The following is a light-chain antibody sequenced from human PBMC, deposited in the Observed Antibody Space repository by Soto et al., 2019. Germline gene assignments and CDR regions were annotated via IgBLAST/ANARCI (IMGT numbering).Light chain of an antibody. CDR3: QQSYSTLWWT. J-gene: IGKJ1*01. CDR2: AAS. V-gene: IGKV1-39*01. CDR1: QSISSY. Sequence: DIQMTQPPSSLSASVGDRVSITCRASQSISSYLNWYQQKPGKAPKLLIYAASSLQSGVPSRFSGSGSGTDFTLTISSLQPEDFATYYCQQSYSTLWWTFGQGT.